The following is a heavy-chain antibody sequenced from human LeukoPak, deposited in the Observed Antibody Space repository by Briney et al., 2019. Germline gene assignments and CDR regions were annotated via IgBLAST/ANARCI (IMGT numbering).Heavy chain of an antibody. CDR1: GFTFSSYG. Sequence: GGSLRLSCAASGFTFSSYGMHWVRQAPGKGLEWVAFIRYDGSNKYYADSVKGRFTISRDNAKNSLYLQMNSLRAEDTAVYYCARVRDSSGWYVFDYWGQGTLVTVSS. CDR2: IRYDGSNK. J-gene: IGHJ4*02. V-gene: IGHV3-30*02. CDR3: ARVRDSSGWYVFDY. D-gene: IGHD6-19*01.